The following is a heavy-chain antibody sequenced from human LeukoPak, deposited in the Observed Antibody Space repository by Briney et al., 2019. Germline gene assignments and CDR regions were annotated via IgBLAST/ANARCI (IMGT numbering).Heavy chain of an antibody. D-gene: IGHD2-2*02. CDR2: INPNSGGT. V-gene: IGHV1-2*02. Sequence: ASVKVSCKASGYRFTGHYMHWVRQAPGQGLEWMGWINPNSGGTNYAQKFQGRVTMTRDTSISTAYMELSRLRSDDTAVYYCARRDCRSTSCYNANYGLDVWGQGTTVTVSS. J-gene: IGHJ6*02. CDR3: ARRDCRSTSCYNANYGLDV. CDR1: GYRFTGHY.